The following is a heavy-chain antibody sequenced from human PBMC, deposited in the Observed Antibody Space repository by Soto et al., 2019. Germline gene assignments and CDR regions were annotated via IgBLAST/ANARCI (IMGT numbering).Heavy chain of an antibody. CDR1: GFTVSSNY. J-gene: IGHJ4*02. CDR2: IYSGGST. Sequence: GGSLRLSCAASGFTVSSNYMSWVRQAPGKGLEWVSVIYSGGSTYYADSVKGRFTISRDNSKNTLYLQMNSLRAEDTAVYYCARDYSLYCSGGSCYPALDYWGQGTLVTVSS. D-gene: IGHD2-15*01. V-gene: IGHV3-66*01. CDR3: ARDYSLYCSGGSCYPALDY.